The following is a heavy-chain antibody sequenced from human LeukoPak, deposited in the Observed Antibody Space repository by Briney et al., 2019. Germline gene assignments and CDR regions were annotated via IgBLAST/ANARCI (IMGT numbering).Heavy chain of an antibody. CDR1: GYTFTSYG. CDR2: ISAYNGNT. D-gene: IGHD2-8*01. J-gene: IGHJ5*02. V-gene: IGHV1-18*01. CDR3: ARIRDCTNGVCFWFDP. Sequence: ASVTVSCKASGYTFTSYGISWVRQAPGQGLEWMGWISAYNGNTNYAQKLQGRVTMTTDTSTSTAYMELRSLRSDDTAVYYCARIRDCTNGVCFWFDPWGQGTLVTVSS.